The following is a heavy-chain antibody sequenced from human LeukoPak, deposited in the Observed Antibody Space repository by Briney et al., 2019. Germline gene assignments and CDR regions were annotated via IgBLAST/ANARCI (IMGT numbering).Heavy chain of an antibody. CDR1: GGSISSHY. V-gene: IGHV4-59*11. CDR2: IYYSGST. Sequence: PSETLSLTCTVSGGSISSHYWSWIRQPPGKGLEWIGYIYYSGSTNYNPSLKSRVTISVDTSKNQFSLKLSSVTAADTAVYYCARWELTTKYAFDIWGQGIMVTVSS. D-gene: IGHD1-26*01. CDR3: ARWELTTKYAFDI. J-gene: IGHJ3*02.